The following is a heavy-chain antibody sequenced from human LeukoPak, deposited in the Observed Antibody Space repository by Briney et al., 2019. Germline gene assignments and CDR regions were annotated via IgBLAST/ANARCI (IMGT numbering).Heavy chain of an antibody. CDR3: AKGSYSYYYVDY. V-gene: IGHV3-23*01. CDR2: ISGGDDST. J-gene: IGHJ4*02. D-gene: IGHD5-18*01. Sequence: PGGSLRLSCAASGFTFSSHWMHWVRQAPGRGLEWVSAISGGDDSTYYADSVKGRFTISRDNSKNTLYLQMNSLRAEDTAVYYCAKGSYSYYYVDYWGQGTLVTVSS. CDR1: GFTFSSHW.